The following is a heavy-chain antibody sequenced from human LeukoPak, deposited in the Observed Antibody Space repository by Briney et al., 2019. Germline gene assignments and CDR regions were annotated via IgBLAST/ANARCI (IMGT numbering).Heavy chain of an antibody. CDR3: ARRRGNTSGFQGYYFDY. CDR1: GGSVSSGDYY. J-gene: IGHJ4*02. D-gene: IGHD6-19*01. CDR2: IYYSGST. Sequence: SETLFLTCTVSGGSVSSGDYYWSWIRQLPGKGLEWIGYIYYSGSTYYNPSLKSRLTISVDTSKNQFSLKLSSVTAADTAVYYCARRRGNTSGFQGYYFDYWGQGTLVTVSS. V-gene: IGHV4-31*03.